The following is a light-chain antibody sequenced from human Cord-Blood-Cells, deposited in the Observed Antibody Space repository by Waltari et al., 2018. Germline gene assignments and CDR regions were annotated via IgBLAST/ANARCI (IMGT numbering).Light chain of an antibody. Sequence: DIQLTQSPSTLSASVRDIVTITCRASQSIHSWLAWYQPTPGKAPKLLIYEVPSLESGVPSRFSGSGSGTEFTLTISSLQPDDFATYYCKQYNSYSLTFGPGTKVDIK. CDR2: EVP. V-gene: IGKV1-5*01. CDR3: KQYNSYSLT. CDR1: QSIHSW. J-gene: IGKJ3*01.